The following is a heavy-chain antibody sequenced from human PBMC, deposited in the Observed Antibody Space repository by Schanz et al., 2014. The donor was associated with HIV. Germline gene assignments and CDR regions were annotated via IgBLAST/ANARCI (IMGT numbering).Heavy chain of an antibody. J-gene: IGHJ6*02. CDR3: ARDRMDTVASYYYYYGMDV. Sequence: QVQVVESGGGVVRPGRSLRLSCAASGFTFSSFGMHWVRQAPGKGLEWVAASWYDGNTEYYADSVKGRFTISRDNSKKTLYLQMNSLRGEDSAVYYCARDRMDTVASYYYYYGMDVWGQGTTVIVSS. V-gene: IGHV3-33*01. CDR2: SWYDGNTE. CDR1: GFTFSSFG. D-gene: IGHD5-12*01.